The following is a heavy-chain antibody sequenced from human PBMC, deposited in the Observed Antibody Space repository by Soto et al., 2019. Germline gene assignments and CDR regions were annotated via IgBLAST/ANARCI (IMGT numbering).Heavy chain of an antibody. D-gene: IGHD2-15*01. Sequence: GGSLRLSCAASGFTFSSYAMSWVRQAPGKGLEWVSAISGSGGSTYYADSVKGRFTISRDNSKNTLYLQMNSLRAEDTAVYYCAKDGIVVVVAALWSYYYYYMDVWGKWTTVTVSS. CDR1: GFTFSSYA. CDR3: AKDGIVVVVAALWSYYYYYMDV. CDR2: ISGSGGST. J-gene: IGHJ6*03. V-gene: IGHV3-23*01.